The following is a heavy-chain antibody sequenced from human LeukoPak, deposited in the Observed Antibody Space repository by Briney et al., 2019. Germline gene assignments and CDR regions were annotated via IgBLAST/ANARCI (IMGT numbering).Heavy chain of an antibody. Sequence: GGSLRLSCAASGFTFHDYAMYWVRQAPGKGLEWVSLINWNAGSTYYADSAKGRFSISRDNSKNSLYLQMNSLRAEDTAMYYCAKGGGGGYSYGYGQLDYWGQGTLVTVSS. V-gene: IGHV3-43D*04. D-gene: IGHD5-18*01. CDR1: GFTFHDYA. CDR2: INWNAGST. CDR3: AKGGGGGYSYGYGQLDY. J-gene: IGHJ4*02.